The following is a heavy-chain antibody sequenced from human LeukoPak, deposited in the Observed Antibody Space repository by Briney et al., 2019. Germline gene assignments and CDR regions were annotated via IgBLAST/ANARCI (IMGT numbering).Heavy chain of an antibody. CDR1: SGSIGRYY. D-gene: IGHD1-26*01. CDR3: ARDSGSYLGD. J-gene: IGHJ4*02. Sequence: SETLSLTCTVSSGSIGRYYWSWIRQPPGKGLEWIGYIYYSGSTNYNPSLKSRVTISVDTSKNQFSLKLSSVTAADTAVYYCARDSGSYLGDWGQGTLVTVSS. V-gene: IGHV4-59*01. CDR2: IYYSGST.